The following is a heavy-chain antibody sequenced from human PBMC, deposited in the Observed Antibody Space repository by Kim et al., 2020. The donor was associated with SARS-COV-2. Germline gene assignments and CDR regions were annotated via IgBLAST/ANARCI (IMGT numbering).Heavy chain of an antibody. CDR1: GGSFSGYY. V-gene: IGHV4-34*01. J-gene: IGHJ6*03. CDR3: ARGTRQWLVRGPYYYYMDV. CDR2: INHSGST. D-gene: IGHD6-19*01. Sequence: SETLSLTCAVYGGSFSGYYWSWIRQPPGKGLEWLGEINHSGSTNYNPSPKSRVTISVATPKNQFPLKLSSVTAADAAVYYCARGTRQWLVRGPYYYYMDVWGKGTTVTVSS.